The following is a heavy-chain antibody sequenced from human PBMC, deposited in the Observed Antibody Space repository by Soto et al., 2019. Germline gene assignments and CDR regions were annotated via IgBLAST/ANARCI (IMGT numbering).Heavy chain of an antibody. CDR1: GGSISSTTYY. CDR3: ARQRVEGFHYDILTGLPYSWFDP. J-gene: IGHJ5*02. D-gene: IGHD3-9*01. CDR2: IYYSGT. V-gene: IGHV4-39*01. Sequence: SETLSLTCTVSGGSISSTTYYWGWLRQPPGKGLEWIGSIYYSGTYNNPSLNSRVTLSVDTSKNQFSLHLSSVTAADTAIYYCARQRVEGFHYDILTGLPYSWFDPWGQGTLVTVSS.